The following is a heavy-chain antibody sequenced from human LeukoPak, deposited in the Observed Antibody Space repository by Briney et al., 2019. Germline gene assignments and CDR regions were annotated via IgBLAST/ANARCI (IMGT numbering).Heavy chain of an antibody. J-gene: IGHJ4*02. D-gene: IGHD3-3*01. CDR1: GFTFSSYW. CDR3: ARSPVSRSLGVFITRAYYFDY. CDR2: IDSDGSST. Sequence: PGGSLRLSCAASGFTFSSYWMDWVRQAPGKGLVWVSRIDSDGSSTSYADSVKGRFTISRDNAKNTLYLQMNSLRAEDTAVYYCARSPVSRSLGVFITRAYYFDYWGQGTLLTVSS. V-gene: IGHV3-74*01.